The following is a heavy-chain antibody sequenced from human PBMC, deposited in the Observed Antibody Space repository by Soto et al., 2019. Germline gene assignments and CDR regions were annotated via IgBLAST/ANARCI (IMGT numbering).Heavy chain of an antibody. V-gene: IGHV1-3*01. CDR1: GYTFTTYA. J-gene: IGHJ5*02. CDR2: INADNGKT. D-gene: IGHD2-15*01. CDR3: ARDRLYTDVVVAGFYP. Sequence: SVKVCCKASGYTFTTYAIHWVRQAPGQSLEWMGWINADNGKTKYSQKFQDRVTITRDTSASTAYMELSSLTSEDTAVYYCARDRLYTDVVVAGFYPWGQGTLVTVSS.